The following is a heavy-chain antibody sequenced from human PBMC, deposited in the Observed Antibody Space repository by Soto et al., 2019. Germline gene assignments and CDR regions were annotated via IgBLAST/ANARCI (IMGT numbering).Heavy chain of an antibody. CDR1: GGSISSYY. CDR2: IYYSGST. Sequence: PSETLSLTCTVSGGSISSYYWSWIRQPPGKGLEWIGYIYYSGSTNYNPSLKSRVTISRDNSKNTLYLQMNSLRAEDTAVYYCAKSLPNSYGYLYLGYWGQGTLVTVSS. CDR3: AKSLPNSYGYLYLGY. V-gene: IGHV4-59*12. J-gene: IGHJ4*02. D-gene: IGHD5-18*01.